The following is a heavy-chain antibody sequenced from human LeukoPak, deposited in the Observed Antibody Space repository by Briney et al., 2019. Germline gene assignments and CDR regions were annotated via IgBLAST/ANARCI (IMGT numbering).Heavy chain of an antibody. D-gene: IGHD6-19*01. CDR2: INPNSGGT. Sequence: ASVKVSCKASGYTFTGYYIHWVRQAPGQGLEWMGWINPNSGGTIYAQKFQGRVTMTEDTSTDTAYMELSSLRSEDTAVYYCATPSEGGWYQSDYWGQGTLVTVSS. J-gene: IGHJ4*02. CDR3: ATPSEGGWYQSDY. CDR1: GYTFTGYY. V-gene: IGHV1-2*02.